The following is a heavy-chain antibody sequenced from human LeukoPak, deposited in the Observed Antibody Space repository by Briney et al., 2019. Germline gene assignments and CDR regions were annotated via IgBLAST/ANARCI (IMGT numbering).Heavy chain of an antibody. CDR3: ARGALLYYFDY. CDR1: GGSISSSSYY. CDR2: IYYSGST. V-gene: IGHV4-39*07. J-gene: IGHJ4*02. Sequence: SETLSLTCTVSGGSISSSSYYWGWIRQPPGKGLEWIGNIYYSGSTYYNPSLKSRVTTSVDTSKNQFSLKLGSVTAADTAVYSCARGALLYYFDYWGQGTLVTVSS. D-gene: IGHD2-8*02.